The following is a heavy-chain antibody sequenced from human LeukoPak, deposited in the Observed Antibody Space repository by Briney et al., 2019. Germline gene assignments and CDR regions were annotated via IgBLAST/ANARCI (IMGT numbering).Heavy chain of an antibody. CDR1: GGTFSSYA. V-gene: IGHV1-69*13. J-gene: IGHJ5*02. CDR3: ATIRHYGSGSEFDP. Sequence: SVKVSCKASGGTFSSYAISWVRQAPGQGLEWMGGIIPIFGTANYAQKFQGRVTITADESTSTAYMELSSLRSEDTAVYYCATIRHYGSGSEFDPWGQGTLVTVSS. CDR2: IIPIFGTA. D-gene: IGHD3-10*01.